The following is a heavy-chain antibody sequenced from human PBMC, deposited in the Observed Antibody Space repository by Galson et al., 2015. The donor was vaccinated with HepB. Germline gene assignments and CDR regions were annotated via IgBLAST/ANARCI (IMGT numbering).Heavy chain of an antibody. J-gene: IGHJ4*02. CDR3: ARAWATILTPPAY. CDR2: IKKDGSER. D-gene: IGHD5-12*01. V-gene: IGHV3-7*03. Sequence: SLRLSCAASGFAFKDYWMNWVRQAPGKGLEWVANIKKDGSERYYVDSVKGRFTISRDNAKNSLYLQMNSLRAEDTAVYYCARAWATILTPPAYWGPGTLVSVSS. CDR1: GFAFKDYW.